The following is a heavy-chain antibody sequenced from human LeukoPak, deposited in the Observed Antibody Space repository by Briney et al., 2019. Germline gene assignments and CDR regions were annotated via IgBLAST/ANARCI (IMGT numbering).Heavy chain of an antibody. CDR3: AKERGRRSYYVDYYYYMDA. CDR2: ISVSGGGT. Sequence: GGSLRLSCVASGFTFSAYAMTWVRQAPGKGLEWVSSISVSGGGTYYADSVRGRFTISRDNSKNTLFLHMNSLRAEDTAVYYCAKERGRRSYYVDYYYYMDAWGKGTTVTVSS. CDR1: GFTFSAYA. V-gene: IGHV3-23*01. J-gene: IGHJ6*03. D-gene: IGHD1-26*01.